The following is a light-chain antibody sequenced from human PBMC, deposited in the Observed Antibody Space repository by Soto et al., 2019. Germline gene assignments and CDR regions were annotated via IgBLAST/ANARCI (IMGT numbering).Light chain of an antibody. CDR2: GAS. CDR1: QSVSSSY. V-gene: IGKV3-20*01. CDR3: QQYGSSPA. J-gene: IGKJ4*01. Sequence: EIVLTQSPGTLSLSPGERATLSCRASQSVSSSYLAWYQQKPGQAPRLLIYGASSRATGIPARFSGSGSGTDFTLTISSLEPEDFAVYYCQQYGSSPAFGGGTKVEIK.